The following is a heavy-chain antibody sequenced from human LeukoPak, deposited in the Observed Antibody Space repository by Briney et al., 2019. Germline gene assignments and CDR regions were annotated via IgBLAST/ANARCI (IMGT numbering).Heavy chain of an antibody. Sequence: SETLSLTCTVSGGSISSSSYYWGWIRQPPGKGLEWIGSIYYSGSTYYNPSLKSRVTISVDTSKNQFSLKLSSVTAADTAVYYCARSHSSSWYFGAFDIWGQGTMVTVSS. CDR3: ARSHSSSWYFGAFDI. D-gene: IGHD6-13*01. CDR1: GGSISSSSYY. J-gene: IGHJ3*02. V-gene: IGHV4-39*01. CDR2: IYYSGST.